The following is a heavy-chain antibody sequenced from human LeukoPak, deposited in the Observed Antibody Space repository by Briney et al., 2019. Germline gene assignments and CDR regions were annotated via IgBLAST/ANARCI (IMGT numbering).Heavy chain of an antibody. Sequence: GGSLRLSCAASGFTFSNAWMSWVRQAPGKGLEWVANIKPDGSGKYYVDSVKGRFTISRDNAKNSLYLQMNSLRAEDTAVYHCAREGGKGSGSSSFDYWGQGTLVTVSS. CDR3: AREGGKGSGSSSFDY. CDR1: GFTFSNAW. V-gene: IGHV3-7*01. CDR2: IKPDGSGK. D-gene: IGHD6-19*01. J-gene: IGHJ4*02.